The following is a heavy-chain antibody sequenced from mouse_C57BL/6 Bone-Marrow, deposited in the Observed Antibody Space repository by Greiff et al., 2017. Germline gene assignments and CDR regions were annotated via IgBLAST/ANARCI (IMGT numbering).Heavy chain of an antibody. CDR1: GYSFTNYY. Sequence: EVQLQQPGPELVKPGASVKISCKASGYSFTNYYMNWVKQSNGQSLEWIGVINPNYGTTSYNQKFKGKSTLTVDQSSSTAYMQLSSLTSEDAAVYYCARGNEFDCDMDYWGKGTSVTVSS. V-gene: IGHV1-39*01. J-gene: IGHJ4*01. D-gene: IGHD2-13*01. CDR2: INPNYGTT. CDR3: ARGNEFDCDMDY.